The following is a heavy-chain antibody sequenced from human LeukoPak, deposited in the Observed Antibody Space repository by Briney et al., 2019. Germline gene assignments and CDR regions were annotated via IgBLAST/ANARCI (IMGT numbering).Heavy chain of an antibody. J-gene: IGHJ6*02. CDR2: ISSNGGST. CDR1: GFTFSSYA. V-gene: IGHV3-64D*09. CDR3: VPRITGSLVDV. D-gene: IGHD1-20*01. Sequence: GGSLRLSCSASGFTFSSYAMHWVRQAPGKGLEYVSAISSNGGSTYYADSVKGRFTISRDNSKNTLYLQMSSLRAEDTAVYYCVPRITGSLVDVWGQGTTVTVSS.